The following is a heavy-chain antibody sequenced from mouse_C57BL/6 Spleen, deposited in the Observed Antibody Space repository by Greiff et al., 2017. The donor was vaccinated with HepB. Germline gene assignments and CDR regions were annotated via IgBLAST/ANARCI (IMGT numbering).Heavy chain of an antibody. V-gene: IGHV1-52*01. D-gene: IGHD2-10*02. J-gene: IGHJ1*03. CDR2: IDPSDSET. CDR1: GYTFTSYW. CDR3: ARRYGNWYFDV. Sequence: VQLQQPGAELVRPGSSVKLSCKASGYTFTSYWMHWVKQRPIKGLEWIGNIDPSDSETHYNQKFKDKATLTVDKSSSTAYMQLSSLTSEDSAVYYCARRYGNWYFDVWGTGTTVTVSS.